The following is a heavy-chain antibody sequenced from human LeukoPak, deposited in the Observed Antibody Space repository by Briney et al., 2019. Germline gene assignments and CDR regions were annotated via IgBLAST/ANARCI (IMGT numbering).Heavy chain of an antibody. CDR3: ARDLVVATTYYYYGMDV. Sequence: GRSLRLSCAASGFTFSSYWMSWVRQAPGKGLEWVAVIYAGGSTYYADSVKGRFTISRDNSKNTLYLQMNSLRAEDTAVYYCARDLVVATTYYYYGMDVWGQGTTVTVSS. V-gene: IGHV3-66*01. CDR1: GFTFSSYW. CDR2: IYAGGST. J-gene: IGHJ6*02. D-gene: IGHD5-12*01.